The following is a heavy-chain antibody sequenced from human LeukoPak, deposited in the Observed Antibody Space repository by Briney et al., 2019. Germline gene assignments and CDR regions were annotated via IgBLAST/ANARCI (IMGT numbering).Heavy chain of an antibody. CDR1: GYTFTGYY. D-gene: IGHD3-22*01. CDR3: ARETYYYDSSGSPEIDY. J-gene: IGHJ4*02. V-gene: IGHV1-2*02. Sequence: ASVKVSCKASGYTFTGYYMHWVRQAPGQGLEWMGWINPNSGGTNYAQKFQGRVTMTRGTSISTAYMELSRLRSDDTAVYYCARETYYYDSSGSPEIDYWSQGTLVTVSS. CDR2: INPNSGGT.